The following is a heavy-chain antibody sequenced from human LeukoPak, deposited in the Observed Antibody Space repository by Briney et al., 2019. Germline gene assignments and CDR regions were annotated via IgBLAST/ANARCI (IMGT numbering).Heavy chain of an antibody. CDR2: INPSRGST. CDR3: ARADPRTGGRGPHFEY. V-gene: IGHV1-46*01. Sequence: ASVKVSCKASGYTFRRYFMHGVRQAPGQGLEWMGIINPSRGSTSYAQKFQGRVTMTRDTSASTVYMDLSSLRSEDTAVYYCARADPRTGGRGPHFEYRGQGTLVTVSS. CDR1: GYTFRRYF. D-gene: IGHD2-8*02. J-gene: IGHJ4*02.